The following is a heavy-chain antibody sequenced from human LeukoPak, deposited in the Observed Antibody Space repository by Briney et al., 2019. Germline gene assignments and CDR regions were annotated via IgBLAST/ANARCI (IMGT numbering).Heavy chain of an antibody. Sequence: PSETLSLTCTVSGGSISSYYWSWIRQPPGKGLEWIGYIYYSGSTNYNPSLKSRVTISVDTSKNQFSLKLSSVTAADTAVYYCARHRRYSYGSFYYYMDVWGKGTTVTVSS. CDR2: IYYSGST. J-gene: IGHJ6*03. CDR3: ARHRRYSYGSFYYYMDV. V-gene: IGHV4-59*08. D-gene: IGHD5-18*01. CDR1: GGSISSYY.